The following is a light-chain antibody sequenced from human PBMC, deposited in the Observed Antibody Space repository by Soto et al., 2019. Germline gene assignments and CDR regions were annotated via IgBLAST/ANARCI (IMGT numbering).Light chain of an antibody. V-gene: IGLV2-14*03. J-gene: IGLJ2*01. CDR3: TSWTTSTTMI. CDR1: SSDIGAYNV. CDR2: DVN. Sequence: QSVLTQPASVSGSPGQSITISCTGTSSDIGAYNVVSWYQQHPGNAPKLMLYDVNIRPSGVSNRFSGSKSGNTASLTISGLQAEDEADYYCTSWTTSTTMIFGGGTKLTVL.